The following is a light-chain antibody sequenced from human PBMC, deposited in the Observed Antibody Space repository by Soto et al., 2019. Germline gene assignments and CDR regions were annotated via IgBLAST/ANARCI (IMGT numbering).Light chain of an antibody. V-gene: IGKV3-15*01. CDR2: GAS. CDR1: QSVSSN. Sequence: EIVITQSPATLSVSPGERATLSCRASQSVSSNLAWYQQKPGQAPRLLIYGASTRETGIPARFSGSGSGTECTRTISSLQYEDFAVYYCQQYNNWTRTFGQGTKVDIK. CDR3: QQYNNWTRT. J-gene: IGKJ1*01.